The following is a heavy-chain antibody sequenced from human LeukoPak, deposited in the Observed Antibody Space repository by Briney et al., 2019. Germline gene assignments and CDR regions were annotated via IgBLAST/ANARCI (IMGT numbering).Heavy chain of an antibody. D-gene: IGHD3-10*01. CDR2: INPNSGGT. J-gene: IGHJ3*02. Sequence: ASVKVSCKASGYTFTGYYMHWVRQAPGQGLEWMGWINPNSGGTNYAQKFQGRVTMTRDTSISTAYMELSRLRSDDTAVYYCARVPLWFGELVAFDIWGQGTMVTVSS. CDR3: ARVPLWFGELVAFDI. CDR1: GYTFTGYY. V-gene: IGHV1-2*02.